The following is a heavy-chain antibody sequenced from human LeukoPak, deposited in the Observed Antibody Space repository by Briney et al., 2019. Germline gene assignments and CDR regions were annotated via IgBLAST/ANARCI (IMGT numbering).Heavy chain of an antibody. Sequence: GESLKISCKGSGYSFTSYWIGWVRQMPGKGLEWMGIIYPGDSDTRYSPSFQGQVTISADKSISTAYLQWSSLKASDTAMYYCARRYYYDNPSLYYYYGMDVWGQGTTVTVSS. CDR2: IYPGDSDT. V-gene: IGHV5-51*01. CDR3: ARRYYYDNPSLYYYYGMDV. J-gene: IGHJ6*02. D-gene: IGHD3-22*01. CDR1: GYSFTSYW.